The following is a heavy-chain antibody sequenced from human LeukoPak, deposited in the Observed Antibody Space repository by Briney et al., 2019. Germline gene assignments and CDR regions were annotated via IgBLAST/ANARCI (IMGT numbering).Heavy chain of an antibody. CDR3: AKARYCSGGSCDTIDY. J-gene: IGHJ4*02. V-gene: IGHV3-43*02. D-gene: IGHD2-15*01. CDR1: GFTFDDYA. CDR2: ISGDGGST. Sequence: PGGSLRLSCAASGFTFDDYAMHWVRQAPGKGLEWVSLISGDGGSTYYADSVKGRFTISRDNSKNSLYLQMNSLRTEDTALYYCAKARYCSGGSCDTIDYWGQGTLVIVSS.